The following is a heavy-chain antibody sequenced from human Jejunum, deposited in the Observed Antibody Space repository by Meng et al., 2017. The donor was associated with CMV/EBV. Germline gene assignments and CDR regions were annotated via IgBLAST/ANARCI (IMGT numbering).Heavy chain of an antibody. V-gene: IGHV1-3*01. D-gene: IGHD1-14*01. CDR1: GYTFTRDA. J-gene: IGHJ1*01. Sequence: QVQVVQSGAEVKKPGASVKISCKASGYTFTRDAVYWVRQAPGQGLEWMGWINGGDGDTKYSQKFQDRVTITRDISANTVYIELSSLRFEDTAVYYCARGVVGTGNWGQGTLVTVSS. CDR2: INGGDGDT. CDR3: ARGVVGTGN.